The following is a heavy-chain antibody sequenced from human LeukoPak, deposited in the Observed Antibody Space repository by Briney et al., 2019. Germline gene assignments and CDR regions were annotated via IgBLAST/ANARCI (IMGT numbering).Heavy chain of an antibody. J-gene: IGHJ6*03. CDR3: ARDLGSGYYSYPLDV. D-gene: IGHD3-22*01. Sequence: GGTLRLSCAASGFTFSRNGMTWVRQAPGKGLEWVSAISGSGGSTYYADSVKGRFTISRDNSKNTLYLQTSSLRAEDTAVYYCARDLGSGYYSYPLDVWGKGTTVTVSS. CDR2: ISGSGGST. V-gene: IGHV3-23*01. CDR1: GFTFSRNG.